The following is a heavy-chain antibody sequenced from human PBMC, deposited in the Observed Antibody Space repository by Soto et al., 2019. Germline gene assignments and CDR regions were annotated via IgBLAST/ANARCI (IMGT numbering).Heavy chain of an antibody. CDR2: ISYDGSNK. V-gene: IGHV3-30*18. CDR1: GFTFSSYG. Sequence: GGSLRLSCAASGFTFSSYGMHWVRQAPGKGLEWVAVISYDGSNKYYADSVKGRFTISRDNSKNTLYLQMNSLRAEDTAVYYCAKEHSSSLGYYYYYYGMDVWGQGTTVTVSS. D-gene: IGHD6-6*01. J-gene: IGHJ6*02. CDR3: AKEHSSSLGYYYYYYGMDV.